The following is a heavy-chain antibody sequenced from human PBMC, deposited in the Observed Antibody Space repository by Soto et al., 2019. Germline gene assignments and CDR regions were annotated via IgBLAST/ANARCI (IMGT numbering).Heavy chain of an antibody. J-gene: IGHJ4*02. CDR2: ISSSSSYI. D-gene: IGHD3-10*01. V-gene: IGHV3-21*01. Sequence: GGSLRLSCAASGFTFSSYSMNWVRQAPGKGLEWVSSISSSSSYIYYADSLKGRFTISRDNAKNSLYLQMNSLRAEDTAVYYCARDIGRAIRSPEFDYWGQGT. CDR3: ARDIGRAIRSPEFDY. CDR1: GFTFSSYS.